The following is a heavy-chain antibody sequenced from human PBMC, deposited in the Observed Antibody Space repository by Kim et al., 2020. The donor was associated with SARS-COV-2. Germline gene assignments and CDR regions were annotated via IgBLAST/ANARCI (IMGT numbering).Heavy chain of an antibody. D-gene: IGHD1-1*01. J-gene: IGHJ4*02. V-gene: IGHV3-23*01. Sequence: YAASVKGRFTISRDNSKNTLYLQMNSLRAEDTAVYYCAKSGLEPPGLLDYWGQGTLVTVSS. CDR3: AKSGLEPPGLLDY.